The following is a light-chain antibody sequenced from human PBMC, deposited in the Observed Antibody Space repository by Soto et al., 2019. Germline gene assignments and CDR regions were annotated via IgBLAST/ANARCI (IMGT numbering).Light chain of an antibody. V-gene: IGKV1-39*01. CDR3: QQSYSTPIT. CDR1: QSISSY. Sequence: PSTLSGSVGDRVTITCRASQSISSYLNWYQQKPGKAPKLLIYAASSLQSGVPSRFSGSGSGTDFTLTISSLQPEDFATYYCQQSYSTPITFGQGTRLEIK. J-gene: IGKJ5*01. CDR2: AAS.